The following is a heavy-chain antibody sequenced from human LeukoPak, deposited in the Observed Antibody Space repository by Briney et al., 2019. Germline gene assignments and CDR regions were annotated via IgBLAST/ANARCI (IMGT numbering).Heavy chain of an antibody. Sequence: GGPLNSSWKGSGYSFPTYIIGGFPHMPGKGLGWMGIIFPVESDTRSRPSFQGQATISADKSSSTAYQQWSSLRAWHTVIYYCTRHVYSDYWGQGTLVTVSS. CDR1: GYSFPTYI. CDR3: TRHVYSDY. V-gene: IGHV5-51*01. J-gene: IGHJ4*02. CDR2: IFPVESDT.